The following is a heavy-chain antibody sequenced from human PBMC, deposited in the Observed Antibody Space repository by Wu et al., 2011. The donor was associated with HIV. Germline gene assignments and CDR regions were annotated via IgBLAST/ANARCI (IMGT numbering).Heavy chain of an antibody. V-gene: IGHV1-18*01. Sequence: QVQMVQSGNEVKNPGASVKVSCKASGYRITSFGISWVRQAPGQGLEWMGWVAGDSSDTKYSQKFQGRVTMTRDTSRTTVYMELNSLRFEDTAVYFCVRAYPVTANSDCWGQGTLVTVSS. CDR2: VAGDSSDT. J-gene: IGHJ4*02. CDR1: GYRITSFG. D-gene: IGHD1-20*01. CDR3: VRAYPVTANSDC.